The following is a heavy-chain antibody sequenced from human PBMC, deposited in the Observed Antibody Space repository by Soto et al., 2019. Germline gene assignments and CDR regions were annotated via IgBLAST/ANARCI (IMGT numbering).Heavy chain of an antibody. CDR3: ARDGGRHSGGSDY. Sequence: QVQLVQSGAEVKKPGSSVKVSCKASGGTFSSYSINWVRQAPGQGLEWMGEIIPIFGTANYAQKFQGRVTFTADESTSTADMELSSLRSEDTAVYSCARDGGRHSGGSDYWGQGTLVPVSS. J-gene: IGHJ4*02. V-gene: IGHV1-69*01. CDR1: GGTFSSYS. CDR2: IIPIFGTA. D-gene: IGHD1-26*01.